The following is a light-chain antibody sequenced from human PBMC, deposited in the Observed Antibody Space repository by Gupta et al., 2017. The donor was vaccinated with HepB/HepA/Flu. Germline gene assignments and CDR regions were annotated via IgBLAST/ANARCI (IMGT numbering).Light chain of an antibody. CDR3: QSADSSGTYVV. Sequence: SYELPQPPPVSGSRGQTARIACSGDALPKQYAYWYQQKPGQAPVLVIYKDSERPSGIPERVSGSSSGTTVTLTISGVQAEDEADYYCQSADSSGTYVVFGGGTKLTVL. J-gene: IGLJ2*01. CDR1: ALPKQY. CDR2: KDS. V-gene: IGLV3-25*03.